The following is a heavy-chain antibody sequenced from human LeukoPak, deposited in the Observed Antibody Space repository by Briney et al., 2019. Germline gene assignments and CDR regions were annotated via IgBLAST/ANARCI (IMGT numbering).Heavy chain of an antibody. V-gene: IGHV3-21*01. CDR2: ISSRSTYI. Sequence: GGSLRLSCAASGFTFSSYSMNWVRQAPGKGLEWVSSISSRSTYIYHADSVKGRFTISRDNAKNSLFLQMNSLRAEDTAVYYCAKDLEDYYDSWGQGTLVTVSS. J-gene: IGHJ4*02. CDR1: GFTFSSYS. D-gene: IGHD3-22*01. CDR3: AKDLEDYYDS.